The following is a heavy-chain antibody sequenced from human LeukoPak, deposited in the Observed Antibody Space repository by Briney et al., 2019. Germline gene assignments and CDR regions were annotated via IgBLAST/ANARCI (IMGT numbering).Heavy chain of an antibody. J-gene: IGHJ3*02. V-gene: IGHV3-23*01. CDR3: AKGPNFWLSPISFHI. Sequence: GGSLRLSSAASGFTFYNYAVSWVPQGPGKGLECVSDITGSGGSSYYADSPKRRFTISRDNSKNTVYLQMNRLRAEATAIYYCAKGPNFWLSPISFHIWGQGTKVTVSS. D-gene: IGHD3-3*01. CDR2: ITGSGGSS. CDR1: GFTFYNYA.